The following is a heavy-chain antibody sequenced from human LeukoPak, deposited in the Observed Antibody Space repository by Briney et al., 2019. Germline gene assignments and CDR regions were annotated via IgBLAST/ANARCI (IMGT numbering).Heavy chain of an antibody. CDR3: AREGSSGC. J-gene: IGHJ4*02. CDR1: GGTFSSYA. D-gene: IGHD6-19*01. V-gene: IGHV1-69*04. Sequence: SVKVSCKASGGTFSSYAISWVRQAPGQGLEWMGRIIPILGIANYAQKFQGRVTITTDESTSTAYMELSSLRPEDTAVYYCAREGSSGCWGQGTLVTVSS. CDR2: IIPILGIA.